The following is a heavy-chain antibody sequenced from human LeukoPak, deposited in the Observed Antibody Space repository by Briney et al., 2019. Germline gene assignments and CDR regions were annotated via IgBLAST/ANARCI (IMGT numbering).Heavy chain of an antibody. CDR3: ARGLLGYSYGGY. V-gene: IGHV3-48*03. Sequence: GSLRLSCAASGFTFSSYEMNWVRQAPGKGLEWVSYISSSGSTIYYADSVKGRFTISRDNAKNSLYLQMNSLRAEDTAVYYCARGLLGYSYGGYWGQGTLVTVSS. D-gene: IGHD5-18*01. CDR1: GFTFSSYE. CDR2: ISSSGSTI. J-gene: IGHJ4*02.